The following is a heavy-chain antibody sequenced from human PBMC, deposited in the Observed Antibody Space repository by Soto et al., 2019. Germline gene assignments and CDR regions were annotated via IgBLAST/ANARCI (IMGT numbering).Heavy chain of an antibody. Sequence: QVQLVQSGAEVKKPGSSVKVSCKASGGTFSSYAISWMRQAPGQGLEWMGGIIPIFGTANYAQKFQGRVTITADKSTSTAYMELSSLRSEDTAVYYCARGASRVPAAITNWFDPWGQGTLVTVSS. J-gene: IGHJ5*02. D-gene: IGHD2-2*02. CDR1: GGTFSSYA. CDR2: IIPIFGTA. CDR3: ARGASRVPAAITNWFDP. V-gene: IGHV1-69*06.